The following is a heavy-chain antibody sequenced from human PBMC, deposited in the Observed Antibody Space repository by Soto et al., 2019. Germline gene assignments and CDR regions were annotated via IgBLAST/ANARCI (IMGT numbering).Heavy chain of an antibody. CDR2: IYYSGST. J-gene: IGHJ3*02. Sequence: SQIMSLTKSVSGGSSINHYCSWIRQQPEKGLEWIGYIYYSGSTNYNPSLKSRVTISVDTSKNQFSLKLSSVTAADTAVYYCARELSGYYGSGSYYNVFDAFDIWGQGTMVTVSS. CDR1: GGSSINHY. CDR3: ARELSGYYGSGSYYNVFDAFDI. V-gene: IGHV4-59*11. D-gene: IGHD3-10*01.